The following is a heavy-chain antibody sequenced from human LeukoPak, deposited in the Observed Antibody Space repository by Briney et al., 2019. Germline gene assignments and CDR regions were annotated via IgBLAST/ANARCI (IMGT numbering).Heavy chain of an antibody. J-gene: IGHJ4*02. CDR1: GFTFSSYG. V-gene: IGHV3-30*18. CDR3: AKDYRYSSSWLWGPFDY. CDR2: ISYDGSNK. Sequence: GSLRLSCAASGFTFSSYGMHWVRQAPGKGLEWVAVISYDGSNKYYADSVKGRFTISRDNSKNTLYLQMNSLRAEDTAVYHCAKDYRYSSSWLWGPFDYWGQGTLVTVSS. D-gene: IGHD6-13*01.